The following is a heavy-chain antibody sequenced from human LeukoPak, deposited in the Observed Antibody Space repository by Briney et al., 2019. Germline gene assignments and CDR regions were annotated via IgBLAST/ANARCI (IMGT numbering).Heavy chain of an antibody. CDR3: AKGTLWTHYYGMDV. CDR1: GFTLDDYG. V-gene: IGHV3-9*01. J-gene: IGHJ6*02. Sequence: GGSLRLSCAASGFTLDDYGMHWVRQVPGKGLEWVSGISWNSGSIGYADSVKGRFTISRDNAKNSLYLQMNSPRAEDTALYYCAKGTLWTHYYGMDVWGQGTTVTVSS. CDR2: ISWNSGSI. D-gene: IGHD3-16*01.